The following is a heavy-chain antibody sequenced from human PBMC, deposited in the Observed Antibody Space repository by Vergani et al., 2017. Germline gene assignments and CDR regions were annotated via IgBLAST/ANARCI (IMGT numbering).Heavy chain of an antibody. J-gene: IGHJ6*02. CDR1: GFTFSSYG. V-gene: IGHV3-30*18. D-gene: IGHD2-2*01. CDR3: AKAGYCSSTSCPYYYYYGMDV. Sequence: QVQLVESGGGVVQPGRSLRLSCAASGFTFSSYGMHWVRQAPGKGLEWVAVISYDGSNKYYADSVKGRLTISRDNSKNPLYLQMNSLRAEDTAVYYCAKAGYCSSTSCPYYYYYGMDVWGQGTTVTVSS. CDR2: ISYDGSNK.